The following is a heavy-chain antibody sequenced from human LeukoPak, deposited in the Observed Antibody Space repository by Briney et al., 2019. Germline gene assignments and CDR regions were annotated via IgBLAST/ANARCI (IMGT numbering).Heavy chain of an antibody. Sequence: GGSLRLSCTAPGITFGDYAMTWVRQAPGKGLEWVGFIASKTYGGTAEYAASVKGRFTISRDDSKSIAYLQMNSLKTEDTAVYFCSRDQTPYYWGQGTLVTVSS. CDR2: IASKTYGGTA. CDR1: GITFGDYA. J-gene: IGHJ4*02. CDR3: SRDQTPYY. V-gene: IGHV3-49*04.